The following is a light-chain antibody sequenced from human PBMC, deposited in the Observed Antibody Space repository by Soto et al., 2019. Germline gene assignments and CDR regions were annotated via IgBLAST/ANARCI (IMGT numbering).Light chain of an antibody. CDR1: SGHSSYA. CDR2: LNSDGSH. V-gene: IGLV4-69*01. J-gene: IGLJ7*01. CDR3: QTWGTGIHV. Sequence: QPVLTQSPSASASLGASVKLTCTLSSGHSSYAIAWHQQQPEKGPRYLMNLNSDGSHSKGDGIPDRFSGSSSGAERYLTISSLQSEDEADYYCQTWGTGIHVFGGGTQLTVL.